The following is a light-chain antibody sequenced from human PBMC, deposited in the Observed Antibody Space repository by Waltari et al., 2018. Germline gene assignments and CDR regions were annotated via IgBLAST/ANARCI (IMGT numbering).Light chain of an antibody. CDR1: QAISSS. V-gene: IGKV1D-13*01. Sequence: AIQLTQSPPSLSASVGDRVTITCRASQAISSSLVWYQQKTGKPPKRLIYDASTLENGVPSRFSGSGSGTDFTLTISNLQPEDFSTYHCQQFYNYPPTFGQGTRLEIK. CDR3: QQFYNYPPT. CDR2: DAS. J-gene: IGKJ5*01.